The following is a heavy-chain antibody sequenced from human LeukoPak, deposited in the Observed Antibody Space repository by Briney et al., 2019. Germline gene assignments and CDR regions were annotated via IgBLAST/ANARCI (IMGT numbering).Heavy chain of an antibody. V-gene: IGHV1-69*06. CDR2: IIPIFGTA. J-gene: IGHJ4*02. CDR1: GGTFSSYA. Sequence: SVKVSCKASGGTFSSYAISWVRQAPGQGLEWMGGIIPIFGTANYAQKFQGRVTITADKSTSTAYMELSSLRSEDTAVYYCARVGYCSGGSCPQMGYFDYWGQGTLVTVSS. D-gene: IGHD2-15*01. CDR3: ARVGYCSGGSCPQMGYFDY.